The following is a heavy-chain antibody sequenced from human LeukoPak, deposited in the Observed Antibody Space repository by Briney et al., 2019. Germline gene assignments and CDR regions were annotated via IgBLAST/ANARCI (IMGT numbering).Heavy chain of an antibody. CDR2: AYHSGIT. Sequence: PSETLPLTCVVSGYSITNDYYWAWIRQPPGKGLEWIGIAYHSGITFYNPSLKSRVTISIDTSKNQFSLNLISVTAADAALYYCARFHTYYAFDIWGQGAMVTVSS. D-gene: IGHD2-21*01. CDR3: ARFHTYYAFDI. J-gene: IGHJ3*02. V-gene: IGHV4-38-2*01. CDR1: GYSITNDYY.